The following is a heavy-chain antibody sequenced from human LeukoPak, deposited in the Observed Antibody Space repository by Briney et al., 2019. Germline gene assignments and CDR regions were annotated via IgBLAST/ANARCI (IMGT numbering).Heavy chain of an antibody. D-gene: IGHD3-3*01. CDR2: INAGNGNT. J-gene: IGHJ4*02. CDR1: GYTFTSYA. Sequence: ASVKVSCKASGYTFTSYAMHWVRQAPGQRLEWMGWINAGNGNTKYSQKFQGRVTITGDTSASTAYMELSSLRSEDTAVYYCARDSSSYGYYFWGQGTLVTVSS. CDR3: ARDSSSYGYYF. V-gene: IGHV1-3*01.